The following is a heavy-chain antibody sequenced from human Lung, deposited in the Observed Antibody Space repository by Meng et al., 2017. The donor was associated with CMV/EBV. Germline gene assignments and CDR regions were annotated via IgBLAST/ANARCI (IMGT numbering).Heavy chain of an antibody. CDR2: ISSSGSTI. V-gene: IGHV3-48*03. D-gene: IGHD2-2*03. Sequence: GGSLRLSCEASRFTFSSYEMNWVRQAPGKGLEWVSYISSSGSTIFYADSVKGRFTISRDNAKNSLNLQMNSLRDDDTAVYYFARGGECTSTSCSSSLGEWESYDYYHGMDVWGQGTTVTVSS. CDR1: RFTFSSYE. CDR3: ARGGECTSTSCSSSLGEWESYDYYHGMDV. J-gene: IGHJ6*02.